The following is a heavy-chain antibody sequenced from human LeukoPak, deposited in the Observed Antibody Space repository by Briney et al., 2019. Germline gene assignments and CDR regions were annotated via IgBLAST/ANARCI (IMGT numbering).Heavy chain of an antibody. CDR1: DDSIGSSSYY. Sequence: SETLSLTCTVSDDSIGSSSYYWGWIRQPPGKGLEWIGSIYYSGNTYYNPSLKSRVTISVDTSKNEFSLKLSSVTAADTAVYYCARTAPYYGSGRGGFDLWGQGTLVTVSS. J-gene: IGHJ5*02. CDR3: ARTAPYYGSGRGGFDL. V-gene: IGHV4-39*07. D-gene: IGHD3-10*01. CDR2: IYYSGNT.